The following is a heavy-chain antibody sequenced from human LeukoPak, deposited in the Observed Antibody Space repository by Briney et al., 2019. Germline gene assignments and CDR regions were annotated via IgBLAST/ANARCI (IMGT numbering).Heavy chain of an antibody. CDR1: GGSINSSSYY. CDR2: IYYSGST. J-gene: IGHJ4*02. Sequence: KPSETLSLTCTVSGGSINSSSYYWGWIRQPPGKGLEWIGSIYYSGSTYYNPSLKSRVTISVDTSKNQFSLKLSSVTAADTAVYYCATLPTTVTSREFDYWGQGTLVTVSS. D-gene: IGHD4-17*01. V-gene: IGHV4-39*01. CDR3: ATLPTTVTSREFDY.